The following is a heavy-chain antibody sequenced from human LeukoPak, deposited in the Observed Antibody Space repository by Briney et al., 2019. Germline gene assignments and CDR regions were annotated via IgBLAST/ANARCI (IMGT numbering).Heavy chain of an antibody. V-gene: IGHV3-15*01. Sequence: GGSLRLSCAASGFTFSNAWMSWVRQAPGKGVEGIGRIKRKSDGGTTDYAAPVKGRFTISRDDSKNTVYLQMNSLKTEDTAVYYCTTVGLSGYYDSRGYYYFDYWGQGTLVTVSS. J-gene: IGHJ4*02. CDR2: IKRKSDGGTT. CDR3: TTVGLSGYYDSRGYYYFDY. CDR1: GFTFSNAW. D-gene: IGHD3-22*01.